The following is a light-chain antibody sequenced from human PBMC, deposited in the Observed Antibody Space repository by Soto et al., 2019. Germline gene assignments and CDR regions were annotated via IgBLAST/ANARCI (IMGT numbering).Light chain of an antibody. Sequence: IQMTQSPSTLSASVGDRVTITCRASQTISSWLAWYQQKPGKAPKLLIYDVSSLESGVPSRFSGSGSGTEFTVTISSLQPDYVATYYCQQYNTFSTFGQGTKVDIK. J-gene: IGKJ1*01. CDR2: DVS. V-gene: IGKV1-5*01. CDR1: QTISSW. CDR3: QQYNTFST.